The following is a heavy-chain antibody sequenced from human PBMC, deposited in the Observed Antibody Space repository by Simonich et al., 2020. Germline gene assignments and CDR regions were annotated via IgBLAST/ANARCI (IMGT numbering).Heavy chain of an antibody. CDR1: GGSICSRSYY. V-gene: IGHV4-39*01. J-gene: IGHJ3*02. CDR3: ARHAGFAFDI. CDR2: IYYSGST. Sequence: QLQLQESGPGLVMPSETLYLTCTVPGGSICSRSYYWGWIRQPPVKGLEWIGSIYYSGSTYYNPSLKSRFTISVDTSKNQFSLKLSSVTAADTAVYYCARHAGFAFDIWGQGTMVTVSS. D-gene: IGHD6-13*01.